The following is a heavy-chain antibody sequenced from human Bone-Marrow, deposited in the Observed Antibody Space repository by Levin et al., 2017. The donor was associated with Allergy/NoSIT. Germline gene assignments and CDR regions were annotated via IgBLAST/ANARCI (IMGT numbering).Heavy chain of an antibody. Sequence: RAGGSLRLSCQASGYTFTKNWIGWVRQMPGKGLEWMGIIYPGDSESRYSPSFQGQVTISADKSNNTAYLQWRSLKASDTALYYCVRQTRDHDAFDFWGQGTMVSVSS. CDR3: VRQTRDHDAFDF. CDR2: IYPGDSES. V-gene: IGHV5-51*01. CDR1: GYTFTKNW. J-gene: IGHJ3*01.